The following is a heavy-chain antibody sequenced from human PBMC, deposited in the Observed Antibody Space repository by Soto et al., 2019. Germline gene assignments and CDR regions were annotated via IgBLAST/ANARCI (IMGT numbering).Heavy chain of an antibody. J-gene: IGHJ5*02. V-gene: IGHV3-74*01. CDR1: GWAFSSYW. CDR3: ARVAPYYYDSSGYYYDAYWFDP. Sequence: GASLRLSCAASGWAFSSYWMHWVRQAPGKGLVWVSRINSDGSSTSYADSVKGRFTISRDNAKNTLYLQMNSLRAEDTAVYYCARVAPYYYDSSGYYYDAYWFDPWGQGTLVTVSS. D-gene: IGHD3-22*01. CDR2: INSDGSST.